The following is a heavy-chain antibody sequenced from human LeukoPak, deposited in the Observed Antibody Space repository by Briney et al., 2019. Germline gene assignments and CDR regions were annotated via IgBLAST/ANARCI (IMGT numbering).Heavy chain of an antibody. Sequence: SVKVSCKASGGTFSSYAISWVRQAPGQGLEWMGRIIPIFGTANYAQKFQGRVTITTDESTSTAYMELSSLRSEDTAVYYCASAFWSSDAFDIWGQGTMVTVYS. CDR2: IIPIFGTA. D-gene: IGHD2-8*02. V-gene: IGHV1-69*05. CDR3: ASAFWSSDAFDI. J-gene: IGHJ3*02. CDR1: GGTFSSYA.